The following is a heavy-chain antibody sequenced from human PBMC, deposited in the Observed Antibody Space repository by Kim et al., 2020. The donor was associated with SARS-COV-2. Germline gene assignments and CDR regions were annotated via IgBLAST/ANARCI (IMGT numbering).Heavy chain of an antibody. CDR3: ARAGGSGGSCYSD. V-gene: IGHV1-8*01. J-gene: IGHJ4*02. D-gene: IGHD2-15*01. Sequence: YAQKFQGRVTMTRNTSINTAYMGLSSLRSEDTAVYYCARAGGSGGSCYSDWGQGTLVTVSS.